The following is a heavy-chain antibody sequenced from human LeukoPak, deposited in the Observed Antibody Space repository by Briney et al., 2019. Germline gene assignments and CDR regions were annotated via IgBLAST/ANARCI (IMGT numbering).Heavy chain of an antibody. CDR3: ARDQGGWAARPDAFDI. Sequence: GASVKVSCKASGYTFTSYGISWVRQAPGQGLEWMGWISAYNGNTNYAQKLQGRVTMTTDTSTSTAYMELRSLRSDDTAVYYCARDQGGWAARPDAFDIWGQGTMVTVSS. D-gene: IGHD6-6*01. V-gene: IGHV1-18*01. CDR1: GYTFTSYG. J-gene: IGHJ3*02. CDR2: ISAYNGNT.